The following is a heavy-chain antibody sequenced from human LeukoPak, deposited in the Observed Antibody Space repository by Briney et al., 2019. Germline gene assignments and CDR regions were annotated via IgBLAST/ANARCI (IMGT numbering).Heavy chain of an antibody. Sequence: GGSLRLSCAASGFTFNTYGMHWVRQAPGKGLEWVTFVRSDGTKKNYADSVKGRFTISRDNSKTTLYLEMNSLRVEDTAIYYCAKDGRGTISGTTFDYWGQGTLVTVSS. CDR3: AKDGRGTISGTTFDY. CDR1: GFTFNTYG. J-gene: IGHJ4*02. V-gene: IGHV3-30*02. D-gene: IGHD1-7*01. CDR2: VRSDGTKK.